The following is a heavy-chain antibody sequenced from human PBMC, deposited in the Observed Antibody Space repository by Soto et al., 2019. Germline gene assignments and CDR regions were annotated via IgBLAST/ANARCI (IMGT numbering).Heavy chain of an antibody. CDR3: ARYNMDYYDSSGYSDDY. CDR1: GGTFSSYA. D-gene: IGHD3-22*01. J-gene: IGHJ4*02. Sequence: ASVKVSCKASGGTFSSYAISWVRQAPGQGLEWMGGIIPIFGTANYAQKFQGRVTITADESTSTAYMELSSLRSEDTAVYYCARYNMDYYDSSGYSDDYWGQGTLVTVSS. V-gene: IGHV1-69*13. CDR2: IIPIFGTA.